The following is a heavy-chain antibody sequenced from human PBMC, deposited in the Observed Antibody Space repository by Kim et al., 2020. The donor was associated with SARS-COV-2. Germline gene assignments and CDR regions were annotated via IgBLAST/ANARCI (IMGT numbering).Heavy chain of an antibody. CDR1: GYTFTSYG. CDR3: GRDGRSSGWGGVFDY. V-gene: IGHV1-18*01. J-gene: IGHJ4*02. CDR2: ISAYNGNT. D-gene: IGHD6-19*01. Sequence: ASVKVSCKASGYTFTSYGISWVRQAPGQGLEWMGWISAYNGNTNYAQKLQGRVTMTTDTSTSTAYMELRSLRSDDTAVYYCGRDGRSSGWGGVFDYWGQGTLVTVSS.